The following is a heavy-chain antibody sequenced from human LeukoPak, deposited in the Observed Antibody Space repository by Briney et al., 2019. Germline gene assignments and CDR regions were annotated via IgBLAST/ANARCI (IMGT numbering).Heavy chain of an antibody. J-gene: IGHJ4*02. D-gene: IGHD3-22*01. CDR1: GGSFRGYY. V-gene: IGHV4-34*01. CDR3: ASSHYDSSGYYRDY. Sequence: PSETLSLTCAVYGGSFRGYYWSWIRQPPGKGLEWIGEINHSGSTNYNPSLKSRVTISVDTSKNQFSLKLSSVTAADTAVYYCASSHYDSSGYYRDYWGQGTLVTVSS. CDR2: INHSGST.